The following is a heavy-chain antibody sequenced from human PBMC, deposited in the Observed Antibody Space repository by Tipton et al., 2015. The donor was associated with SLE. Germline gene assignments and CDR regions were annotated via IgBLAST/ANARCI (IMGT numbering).Heavy chain of an antibody. J-gene: IGHJ4*02. Sequence: TLSLTCTVSGGSISSSSYYWGWIRQPPGKGLEWIGSIYYSGSTNYNPSLKSRVTISVDTSKNQFSLKLSSVTAADTAVYYCARDSSGFDYWGQGTLVTVSS. CDR2: IYYSGST. D-gene: IGHD6-19*01. V-gene: IGHV4-39*07. CDR3: ARDSSGFDY. CDR1: GGSISSSSYY.